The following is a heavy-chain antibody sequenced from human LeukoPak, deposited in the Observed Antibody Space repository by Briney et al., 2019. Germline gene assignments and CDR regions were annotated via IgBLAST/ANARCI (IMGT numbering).Heavy chain of an antibody. V-gene: IGHV3-48*03. Sequence: PGGPLRLSCPASGFTFSSYEMNWVRQAPGKGLEWVSYISSSGSTIYYADSVKGRFTISRDNARNSLYLQLNSLRAEDTAVYFCARVTVGATADYFDSWGQGTLVTVSS. D-gene: IGHD1-26*01. J-gene: IGHJ4*02. CDR3: ARVTVGATADYFDS. CDR1: GFTFSSYE. CDR2: ISSSGSTI.